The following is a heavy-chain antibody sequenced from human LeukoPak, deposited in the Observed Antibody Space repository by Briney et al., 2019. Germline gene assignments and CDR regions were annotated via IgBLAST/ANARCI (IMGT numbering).Heavy chain of an antibody. CDR2: ISGSGGST. D-gene: IGHD4-17*01. CDR1: GFTFSSYA. V-gene: IGHV3-23*01. CDR3: AKEPCGLRCFFDY. Sequence: GGSLRLSCAAPGFTFSSYAMSWVRQAPGKGLEWVSAISGSGGSTYYADSVKGRFTISRDDSKNTLYLQMNSLRAEDTAVYYCAKEPCGLRCFFDYWGQGTLVTVSS. J-gene: IGHJ4*02.